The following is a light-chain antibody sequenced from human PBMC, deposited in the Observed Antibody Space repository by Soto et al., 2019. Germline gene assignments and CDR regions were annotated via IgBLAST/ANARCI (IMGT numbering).Light chain of an antibody. CDR2: EVS. J-gene: IGLJ1*01. Sequence: QSALTQPASVSGSPGQSITISCTGTSTDVGDSNHVSWYQHHPGKAPKLIIYEVSYRPSGVSNRFSGSKSAYTASLTISGLQAEDEADYYCNSQTTSAIRVFGTGTKLTVL. CDR3: NSQTTSAIRV. CDR1: STDVGDSNH. V-gene: IGLV2-14*01.